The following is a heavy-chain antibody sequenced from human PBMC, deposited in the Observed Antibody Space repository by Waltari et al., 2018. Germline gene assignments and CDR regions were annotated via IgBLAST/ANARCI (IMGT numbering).Heavy chain of an antibody. CDR1: GYPFTAFT. V-gene: IGHV7-4-1*02. Sequence: QVQLAQSGSELKEPGASVKVSCRPSGYPFTAFTINWVRQAPGQGLEWMGWINTKNGHPTYVQGFTGRFVFSLDTSVSTTYLQITGLKAEDTAVYFCARALLGLTNRLDVWGQGTTVTISS. CDR3: ARALLGLTNRLDV. CDR2: INTKNGHP. J-gene: IGHJ6*02. D-gene: IGHD4-17*01.